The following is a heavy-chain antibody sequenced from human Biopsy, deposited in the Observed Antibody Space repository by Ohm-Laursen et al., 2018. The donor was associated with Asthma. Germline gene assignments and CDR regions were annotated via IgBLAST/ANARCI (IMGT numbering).Heavy chain of an antibody. Sequence: LSLTCAASGFTVSRDHMFWVRQAPGKDLEWVSVIYSGGTSDTADSVRGRFTISRDFYKNTLYLQMDSLRAEDTAVYYCARGDSSGWSHYYFDYWGQGTLVTVSS. D-gene: IGHD6-19*01. CDR2: IYSGGTS. CDR3: ARGDSSGWSHYYFDY. CDR1: GFTVSRDH. J-gene: IGHJ4*02. V-gene: IGHV3-53*01.